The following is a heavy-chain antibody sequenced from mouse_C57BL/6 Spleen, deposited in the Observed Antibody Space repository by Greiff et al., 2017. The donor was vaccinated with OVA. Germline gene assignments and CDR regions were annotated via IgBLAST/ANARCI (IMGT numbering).Heavy chain of an antibody. D-gene: IGHD2-3*01. CDR3: ARRVYDGYYPDY. CDR2: INPGSGGT. V-gene: IGHV1-54*01. CDR1: GYAFTNYL. J-gene: IGHJ2*01. Sequence: QVQLQQSGAELVRPGTSVKVSCKASGYAFTNYLIEWVKQRPGPGLEWIGVINPGSGGTNYNEKFKGKATLTADKSSSTAYMQLSSLTSEDSAVYFCARRVYDGYYPDYWGQGTTLTVSS.